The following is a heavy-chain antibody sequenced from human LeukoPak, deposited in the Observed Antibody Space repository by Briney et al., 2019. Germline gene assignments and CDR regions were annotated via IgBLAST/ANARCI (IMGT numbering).Heavy chain of an antibody. CDR3: ARGLDWGVVVPAVAFDY. D-gene: IGHD2-2*01. CDR2: IYYSGST. J-gene: IGHJ4*02. V-gene: IGHV4-59*01. CDR1: GGSIRNYY. Sequence: SETLSLTCTVSGGSIRNYYWSWIRQPPGKGLEWIGYIYYSGSTNYNPSLKSRVTISVDTSKNQFSLKLSSVTAADTAVYYCARGLDWGVVVPAVAFDYWGQGTLVTVSS.